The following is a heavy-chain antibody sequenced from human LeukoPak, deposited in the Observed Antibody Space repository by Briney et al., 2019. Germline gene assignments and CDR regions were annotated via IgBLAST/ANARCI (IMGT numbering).Heavy chain of an antibody. CDR2: IRYDGSNK. Sequence: TGGSLRLSCAASGFTFSSYGMHWVRQAPGKGLEWVAFIRYDGSNKYFADSVKGRFTISRDNAKNTLYLQMNSLRAADTAVYYCARDKGTSYLSCFAYWGQGTLVTVS. J-gene: IGHJ4*02. D-gene: IGHD6-6*01. CDR3: ARDKGTSYLSCFAY. CDR1: GFTFSSYG. V-gene: IGHV3-30*02.